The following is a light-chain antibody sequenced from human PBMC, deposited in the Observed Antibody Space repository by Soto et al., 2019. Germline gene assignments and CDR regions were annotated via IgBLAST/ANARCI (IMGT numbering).Light chain of an antibody. CDR3: QQRSNWPS. J-gene: IGKJ5*01. V-gene: IGKV3-11*01. CDR1: QSVSFY. CDR2: DAS. Sequence: ETVLTQSPATLSLSPGERATLSCRASQSVSFYLAWYQQKPGQAPRLLIYDASNRATGIPARFSGSGSGTDFTLTINSLEPEDFAVYYCQQRSNWPSFGQGTRLEIK.